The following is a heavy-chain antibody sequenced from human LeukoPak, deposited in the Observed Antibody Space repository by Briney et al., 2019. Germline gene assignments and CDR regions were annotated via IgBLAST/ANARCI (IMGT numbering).Heavy chain of an antibody. CDR1: GFTFSSYS. J-gene: IGHJ4*02. Sequence: GGSLRLSCAASGFTFSSYSMIWVRQAPGKGLEWVAVISYDGSNKYYADSVKGRFTISRDNSKNTLYLQMNSLRAEDTAVYYCAKDHYTRNYFDYWGQGTLVTVSS. V-gene: IGHV3-30*18. D-gene: IGHD2-2*02. CDR3: AKDHYTRNYFDY. CDR2: ISYDGSNK.